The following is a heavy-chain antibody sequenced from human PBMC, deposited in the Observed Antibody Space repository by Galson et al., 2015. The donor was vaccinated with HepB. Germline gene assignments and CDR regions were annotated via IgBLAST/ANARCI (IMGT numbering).Heavy chain of an antibody. D-gene: IGHD3-3*01. V-gene: IGHV4-34*01. CDR3: ARGKGRQVLLDYHYYGMDV. Sequence: SETLSLTCGVSGGSFSSYHWTWIRQSPTKGLERIGEVTQSGGAHTNPSLKSRVTISMDTSKNQFSLKVRSVTAADTGVYYCARGKGRQVLLDYHYYGMDVWGQGTTVSVSS. CDR2: VTQSGGA. CDR1: GGSFSSYH. J-gene: IGHJ6*01.